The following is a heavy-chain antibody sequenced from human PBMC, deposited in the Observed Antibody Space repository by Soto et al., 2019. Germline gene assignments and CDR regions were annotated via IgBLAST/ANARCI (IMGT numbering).Heavy chain of an antibody. Sequence: LSLTCTVSGGSISSGDYYWSWIRQPPGKGLEWIGYIYYSGSTYYNPSLKSRVTISVDTSKNQFSLKLSSVTAADTAVYYCASGATIFGVVIPAPGPNWFDPWGQGTLVTVSS. CDR2: IYYSGST. D-gene: IGHD3-3*01. CDR1: GGSISSGDYY. V-gene: IGHV4-30-4*01. J-gene: IGHJ5*02. CDR3: ASGATIFGVVIPAPGPNWFDP.